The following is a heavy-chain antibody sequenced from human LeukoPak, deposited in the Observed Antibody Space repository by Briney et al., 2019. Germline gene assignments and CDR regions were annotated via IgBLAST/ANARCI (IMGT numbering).Heavy chain of an antibody. J-gene: IGHJ5*02. Sequence: SETLSLTCTVSGGSISSGDYYWSWIRQPPGKGLEWVGYIFHTGSTYYNPSLKSRLTISVDRSKNQFSLRLSSVTAADTAVYYCARAACGSGLSYCNWFDPWGRGILVTVSS. CDR1: GGSISSGDYY. D-gene: IGHD3-10*01. CDR3: ARAACGSGLSYCNWFDP. CDR2: IFHTGST. V-gene: IGHV4-30-2*01.